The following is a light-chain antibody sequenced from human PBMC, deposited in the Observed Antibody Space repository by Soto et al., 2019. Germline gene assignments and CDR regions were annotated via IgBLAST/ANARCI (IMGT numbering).Light chain of an antibody. Sequence: EIVMTQSPATVSVSPGERATLSCRASQSVSSSLAWYQQKPSQAPRLLIHGASTRATGIPARFSGSGSGTEFSLTITSLQSEDFAIYYCQQYNEWPPLTFGGGTKVEIK. CDR3: QQYNEWPPLT. V-gene: IGKV3-15*01. CDR1: QSVSSS. J-gene: IGKJ4*01. CDR2: GAS.